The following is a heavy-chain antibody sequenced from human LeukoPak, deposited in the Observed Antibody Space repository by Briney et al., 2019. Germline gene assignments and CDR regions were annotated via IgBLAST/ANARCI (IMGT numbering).Heavy chain of an antibody. Sequence: ASVKVSCKASGYTFSSYYIHWVRQAPGQGLEWMGIINPSGGSTSYAQKFQGRVTMTRDTSMSTVYMELSSLRSEDTAVYYCARVGWDYGDVLFDPWGQGTLVTVSS. CDR2: INPSGGST. J-gene: IGHJ5*02. D-gene: IGHD4-17*01. V-gene: IGHV1-46*01. CDR1: GYTFSSYY. CDR3: ARVGWDYGDVLFDP.